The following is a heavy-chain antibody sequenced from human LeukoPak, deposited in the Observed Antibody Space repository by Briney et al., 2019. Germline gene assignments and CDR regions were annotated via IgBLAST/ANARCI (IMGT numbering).Heavy chain of an antibody. CDR1: GFTFSSYA. Sequence: GGSLRLSCAASGFTFSSYAMSWVGQAPRKGLDWVSGISGSGGSTYHAEPVKGRFTISRDNSKKTLYLQMNSLTAEDTAVYYCAKDSCSGGSCYEDYWGQGTLVNVSP. CDR3: AKDSCSGGSCYEDY. J-gene: IGHJ4*02. D-gene: IGHD2-15*01. CDR2: ISGSGGST. V-gene: IGHV3-23*01.